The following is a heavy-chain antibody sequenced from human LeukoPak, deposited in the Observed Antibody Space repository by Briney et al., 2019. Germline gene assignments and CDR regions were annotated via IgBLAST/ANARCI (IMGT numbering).Heavy chain of an antibody. CDR1: GGTFSSYA. V-gene: IGHV1-69*13. CDR3: ARGLRLGELSSPFDY. CDR2: IIPIFGTA. Sequence: SVKVSCKASGGTFSSYAISWVRQAPGQGLEWMGGIIPIFGTANYAQKFQGRVTITADESTSTAYMELSSLRSEDTAVYYCARGLRLGELSSPFDYWGQGTLVTVSS. D-gene: IGHD3-16*02. J-gene: IGHJ4*02.